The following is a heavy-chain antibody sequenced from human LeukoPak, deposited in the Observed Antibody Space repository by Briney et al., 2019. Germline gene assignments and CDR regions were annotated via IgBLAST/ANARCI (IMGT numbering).Heavy chain of an antibody. Sequence: PGRSLRLSCAASGFTFSSYAMHWVRQAPGKGLEWVAVISYDGSNKYYADSVKGRFTISRDNSKNTLYLQMNSLRAEDTAVYYCARDRSIAAAPVYYFDYWGQGTLVTVSS. CDR3: ARDRSIAAAPVYYFDY. J-gene: IGHJ4*02. CDR2: ISYDGSNK. CDR1: GFTFSSYA. D-gene: IGHD6-13*01. V-gene: IGHV3-30-3*01.